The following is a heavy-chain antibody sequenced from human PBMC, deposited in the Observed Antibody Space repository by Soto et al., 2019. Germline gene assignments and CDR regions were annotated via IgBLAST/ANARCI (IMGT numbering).Heavy chain of an antibody. Sequence: EVQLLESGGGLVQPGGSLRLSCAASGFTFSSYAMSWVRQAPGKGLEWVSAISGSGGRTYYADSVKGRFTISRDNSKKTLYLQMNSLRAEDTAVYYCAKDHSRVTTGTCIDYWGQGTLVTVSS. D-gene: IGHD4-17*01. CDR1: GFTFSSYA. CDR2: ISGSGGRT. J-gene: IGHJ4*02. V-gene: IGHV3-23*01. CDR3: AKDHSRVTTGTCIDY.